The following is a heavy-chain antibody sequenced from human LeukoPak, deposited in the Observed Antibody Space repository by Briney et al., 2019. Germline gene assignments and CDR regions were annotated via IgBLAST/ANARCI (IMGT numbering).Heavy chain of an antibody. CDR3: AKAIRITMVRGVTDPPDY. Sequence: GGSLRLSCAAPEFTFSGYDMHWVRQAPGKGLEWVAFIRFDGSNKYYADSVKGRFTISRDNSKNTLYLQMSSLRAEDTAVYYCAKAIRITMVRGVTDPPDYWGQGTLVTVSS. CDR2: IRFDGSNK. J-gene: IGHJ4*02. D-gene: IGHD3-10*01. CDR1: EFTFSGYD. V-gene: IGHV3-30*02.